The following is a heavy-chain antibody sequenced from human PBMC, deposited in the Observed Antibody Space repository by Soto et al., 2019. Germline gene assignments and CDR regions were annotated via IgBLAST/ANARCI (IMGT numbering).Heavy chain of an antibody. CDR3: ARRYCTNGVCYGYAFDI. V-gene: IGHV1-69*02. J-gene: IGHJ3*02. CDR1: GGTFSSYT. D-gene: IGHD2-8*01. CDR2: IIPILGIA. Sequence: QVQLVQSGAEVKKPGSSVKVSCKASGGTFSSYTISWVRQAPGQGLEWMGRIIPILGIANCAQKFQGRVTITADKSTSTAYMELSSLRSEDTAVYYCARRYCTNGVCYGYAFDIWGQGTMVTVSS.